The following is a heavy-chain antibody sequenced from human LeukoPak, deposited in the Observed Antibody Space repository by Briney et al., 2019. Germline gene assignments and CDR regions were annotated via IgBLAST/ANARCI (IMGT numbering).Heavy chain of an antibody. CDR2: IYSGGST. CDR1: GFTVSSNY. CDR3: AGSPVDTAMVYYFDY. D-gene: IGHD5-18*01. V-gene: IGHV3-53*01. J-gene: IGHJ4*02. Sequence: GSLRLSCAASGFTVSSNYMSWVRQAPGKGLEWVSVIYSGGSTYYADSVKGRFTISRDNAKNSVDLQMNSLRVEDTAVYYCAGSPVDTAMVYYFDYWGQGTLVTVSS.